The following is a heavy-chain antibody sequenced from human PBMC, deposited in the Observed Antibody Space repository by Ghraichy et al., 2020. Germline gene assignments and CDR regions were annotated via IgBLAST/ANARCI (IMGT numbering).Heavy chain of an antibody. CDR3: AREGMLLTYYFDY. D-gene: IGHD4/OR15-4a*01. CDR1: GFTFSSYW. Sequence: GGSLRLSCTASGFTFSSYWMHWVRQAPGKGLVWVSRINSDGSSTSYADSVKGRFTISRDNAKNTLYLQMNSLRAEDTAVYYCAREGMLLTYYFDYWGQGTLVTVSS. J-gene: IGHJ4*02. CDR2: INSDGSST. V-gene: IGHV3-74*01.